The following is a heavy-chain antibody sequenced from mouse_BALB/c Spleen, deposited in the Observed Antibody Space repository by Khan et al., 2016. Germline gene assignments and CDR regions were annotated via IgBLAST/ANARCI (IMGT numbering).Heavy chain of an antibody. D-gene: IGHD1-1*01. Sequence: EVKLLESGGGLVQPGGSLKLSCAASRCDFRRYWMSWVRQAPGKGLEWIGEINPDSRTINYSPSLKDKFTISRDNAKSTLYLQMSKVRSEDTALYYCARAGYYGYLAYWGQGTLVSVSA. CDR2: INPDSRTI. V-gene: IGHV4-1*02. CDR3: ARAGYYGYLAY. CDR1: RCDFRRYW. J-gene: IGHJ3*01.